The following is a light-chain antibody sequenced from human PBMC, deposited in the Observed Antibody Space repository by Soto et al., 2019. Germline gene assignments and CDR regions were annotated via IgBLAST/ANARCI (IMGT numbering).Light chain of an antibody. V-gene: IGLV2-14*03. J-gene: IGLJ1*01. CDR1: SSDVGAYNY. CDR2: DVT. Sequence: QLVLTQPASVSGSPGQSITISCTGTSSDVGAYNYVSWYQHHPGKAPKLLIYDVTNRPSGVSNRFSGSKSGNTASLTISGLQPEDETDYYCSSYTSSSTYVFGLGTKVTVL. CDR3: SSYTSSSTYV.